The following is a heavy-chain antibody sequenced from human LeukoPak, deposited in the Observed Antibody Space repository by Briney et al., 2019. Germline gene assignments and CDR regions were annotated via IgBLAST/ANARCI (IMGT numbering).Heavy chain of an antibody. Sequence: PGGSLRLSCAASGFTFRSYGMHWVRQAPGKGLERVAFIRYDGSNNYYAVSVKGRFTISRDNSKNTLYLQMISLRAEDTSVYYCAKDGDRYYYYYMDVWGKGTTVTISS. D-gene: IGHD7-27*01. CDR1: GFTFRSYG. J-gene: IGHJ6*03. CDR2: IRYDGSNN. CDR3: AKDGDRYYYYYMDV. V-gene: IGHV3-30*02.